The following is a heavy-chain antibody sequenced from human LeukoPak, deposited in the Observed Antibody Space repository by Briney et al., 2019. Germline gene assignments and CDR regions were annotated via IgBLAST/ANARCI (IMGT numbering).Heavy chain of an antibody. CDR1: GFTFSSYS. Sequence: GGSLRLSCAASGFTFSSYSMNWVRQAPGKGLEWVSSMSGSGWTTFYADSVKGRFTISRDNSKNTLYLQMNSLTAEDTAVYYCAKDRAQQLVLDFWGQGTLVTVSS. CDR2: MSGSGWTT. J-gene: IGHJ4*02. V-gene: IGHV3-23*01. D-gene: IGHD6-13*01. CDR3: AKDRAQQLVLDF.